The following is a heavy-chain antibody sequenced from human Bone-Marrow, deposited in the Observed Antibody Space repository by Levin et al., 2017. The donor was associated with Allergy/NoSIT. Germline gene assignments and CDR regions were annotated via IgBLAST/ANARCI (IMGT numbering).Heavy chain of an antibody. D-gene: IGHD3-22*01. V-gene: IGHV4-4*07. CDR1: GGSISSFY. CDR2: IYSSGRT. CDR3: ARDSGGSGYPDY. Sequence: PGGSLRLSCTVSGGSISSFYWSWIRQPAGKGLEWIGRIYSSGRTDYQSSLKSRVTMSLDTSKNQVSLKLASVTAEDTALYYCARDSGGSGYPDYWGQGTLVTVSS. J-gene: IGHJ4*02.